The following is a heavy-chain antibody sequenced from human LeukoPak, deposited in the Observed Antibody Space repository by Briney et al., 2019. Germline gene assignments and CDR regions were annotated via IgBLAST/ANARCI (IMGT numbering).Heavy chain of an antibody. Sequence: GGSLRLSCAASGVSVSSNFMIWVRQAPGKGLEWVSLIYSGGETSYADSVKGRFSISRNNSKNTLYLQMNSLRVEDTAVYYCTRDPPAVAINTYAWGQGTLVTVSS. J-gene: IGHJ5*02. V-gene: IGHV3-66*01. CDR2: IYSGGET. CDR1: GVSVSSNF. CDR3: TRDPPAVAINTYA. D-gene: IGHD6-13*01.